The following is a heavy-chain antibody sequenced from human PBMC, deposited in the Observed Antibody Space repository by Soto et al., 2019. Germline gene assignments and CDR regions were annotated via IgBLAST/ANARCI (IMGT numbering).Heavy chain of an antibody. D-gene: IGHD6-19*01. CDR1: GGSITSGGIY. V-gene: IGHV4-31*03. Sequence: QVKLQESGPGLVQPAQTLSLSCTVSGGSITSGGIYWSWLRQHPRQGLEWIGYIYHSGSTTYNPSLTSRVTISVDTSKNQFSLTVTSLTVADTAVYYCARFNSRSGTEYFDYWGQGTQVTVSS. CDR3: ARFNSRSGTEYFDY. J-gene: IGHJ4*02. CDR2: IYHSGST.